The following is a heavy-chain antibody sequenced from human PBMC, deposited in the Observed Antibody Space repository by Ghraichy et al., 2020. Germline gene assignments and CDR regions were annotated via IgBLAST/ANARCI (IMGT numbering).Heavy chain of an antibody. Sequence: ASVKVSCKASGDTFTGYYIHWVRQAPGQGLEWMGWINSNSGGTQYAQKHQGRVTVTRDTSITTAYMELSRLSSDDTAVYYCSLAVAGTGYVSSWGQGTLVTVSS. CDR2: INSNSGGT. CDR1: GDTFTGYY. V-gene: IGHV1-2*02. CDR3: SLAVAGTGYVSS. D-gene: IGHD6-19*01. J-gene: IGHJ5*02.